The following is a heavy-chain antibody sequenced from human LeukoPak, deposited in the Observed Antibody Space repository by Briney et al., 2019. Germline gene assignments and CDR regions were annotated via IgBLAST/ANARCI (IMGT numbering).Heavy chain of an antibody. CDR1: GFTFSSYS. D-gene: IGHD5-12*01. V-gene: IGHV3-48*01. Sequence: GGSLRLSCAASGFTFSSYSMNWVRQAPGKGLEWVSYISSSSSTIYYADSVKGRFTISRDNAKNSLYLQMNSLRAEGTAVYYCARDKSPPGNYDAFDYWGQGTLVTVSS. J-gene: IGHJ4*02. CDR2: ISSSSSTI. CDR3: ARDKSPPGNYDAFDY.